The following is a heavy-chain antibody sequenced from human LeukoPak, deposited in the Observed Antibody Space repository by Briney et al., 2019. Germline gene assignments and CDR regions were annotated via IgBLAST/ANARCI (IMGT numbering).Heavy chain of an antibody. CDR1: GGSISSYY. Sequence: SETLSLTCTVSGGSISSYYWSWIRQPPGKGLEWIGRIYTSGSTNYNPSLKSRVTMSVDTSKNQFSLKLSSVTAADTAVYYCARGDSSSWHHYFDYWGQGTLVTVSS. V-gene: IGHV4-4*07. CDR3: ARGDSSSWHHYFDY. CDR2: IYTSGST. D-gene: IGHD6-13*01. J-gene: IGHJ4*02.